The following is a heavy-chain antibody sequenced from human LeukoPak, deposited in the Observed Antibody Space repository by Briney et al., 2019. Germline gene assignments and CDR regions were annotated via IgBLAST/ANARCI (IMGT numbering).Heavy chain of an antibody. Sequence: GGSLRLSCAASGFTFSSYAMSWVRQAPGKGLEWVSPISGSGGSTYYADSVKGRFTISRDNSKNTLYLQMNSLRAEDTAVYYCAKDGQMGSSSPPKDYWGQGTLVTVSS. CDR1: GFTFSSYA. D-gene: IGHD6-6*01. J-gene: IGHJ4*02. CDR2: ISGSGGST. CDR3: AKDGQMGSSSPPKDY. V-gene: IGHV3-23*01.